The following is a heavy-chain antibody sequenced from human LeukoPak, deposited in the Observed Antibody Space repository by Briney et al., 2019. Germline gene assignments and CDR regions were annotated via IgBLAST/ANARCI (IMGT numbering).Heavy chain of an antibody. D-gene: IGHD1-1*01. V-gene: IGHV3-23*01. Sequence: GGSLRLSCAASGFTFSRYAMTWVRQAPGKGLEWVSVISGSGGTTDYADSVKGRFTISRDSSKNTLYLQMKSLRAEDTAIYYCAKELERTLLEYWGQGTLVTVSS. J-gene: IGHJ4*02. CDR1: GFTFSRYA. CDR2: ISGSGGTT. CDR3: AKELERTLLEY.